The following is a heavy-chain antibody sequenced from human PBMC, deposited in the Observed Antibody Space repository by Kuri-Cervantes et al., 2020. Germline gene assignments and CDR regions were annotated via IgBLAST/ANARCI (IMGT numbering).Heavy chain of an antibody. Sequence: SETLSLTCAVYGGSFSGYYWSWIRQPPGKGLEWIGEINHSGSANYNPSLKSRVTISVDTSKNQFSLKLSSVTAADTAVYYCARIAAVNWFDPWGQGTLVTVSS. CDR1: GGSFSGYY. D-gene: IGHD6-13*01. V-gene: IGHV4-34*01. CDR2: INHSGSA. CDR3: ARIAAVNWFDP. J-gene: IGHJ5*02.